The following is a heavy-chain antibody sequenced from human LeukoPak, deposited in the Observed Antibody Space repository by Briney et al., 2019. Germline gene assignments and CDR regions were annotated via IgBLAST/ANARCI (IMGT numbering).Heavy chain of an antibody. Sequence: GESLKISCKGSGYSFTSYWIGWVRQMPGKGLEWMGIIYPGDSDTRYSPSFQGQVTISADKSISTAYLQWSSLKASDTAMYYCARLRFLEWLSPATDAFDIWGQGTTVTVSS. CDR1: GYSFTSYW. J-gene: IGHJ3*02. D-gene: IGHD3-3*01. CDR3: ARLRFLEWLSPATDAFDI. V-gene: IGHV5-51*01. CDR2: IYPGDSDT.